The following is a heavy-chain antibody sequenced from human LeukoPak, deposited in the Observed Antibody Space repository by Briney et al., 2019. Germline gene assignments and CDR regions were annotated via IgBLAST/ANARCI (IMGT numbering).Heavy chain of an antibody. CDR3: AKDHYGDYGYLDL. CDR1: GFTFSSYG. Sequence: PGRSLRLSCAASGFTFSSYGMHWVRQAPGKGLEWVAVIWYDGSNKYYADSVKGRFTISRDNSKNTLYLQMNSLRAEDTAVCYCAKDHYGDYGYLDLWGRGTLVTVSS. D-gene: IGHD4-17*01. J-gene: IGHJ2*01. V-gene: IGHV3-33*06. CDR2: IWYDGSNK.